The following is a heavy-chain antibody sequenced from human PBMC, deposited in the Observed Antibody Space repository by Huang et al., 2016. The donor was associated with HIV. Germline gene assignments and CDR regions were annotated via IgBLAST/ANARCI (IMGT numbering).Heavy chain of an antibody. CDR1: GYSFSSYW. CDR3: ARQHTGYHIFDL. V-gene: IGHV5-51*01. Sequence: EVQLVQSGAEVKKPGESLKISCRVSGYSFSSYWIGWVRQMPGRGLEWMGVIYPADSDIKSSPSFTDQVIISVDKSFDIAYLQWRGLRASDTATYYCARQHTGYHIFDLWGQGTTVTVSS. J-gene: IGHJ6*02. D-gene: IGHD3-9*01. CDR2: IYPADSDI.